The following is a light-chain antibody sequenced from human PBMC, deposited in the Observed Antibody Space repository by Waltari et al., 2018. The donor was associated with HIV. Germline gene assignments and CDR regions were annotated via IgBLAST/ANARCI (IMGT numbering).Light chain of an antibody. V-gene: IGLV3-25*03. CDR2: KDS. CDR1: ALPKQY. CDR3: QSADSSGTYVV. J-gene: IGLJ2*01. Sequence: SSELTQPPSVSVSPGQTARITCSGDALPKQYACWYQQKAGQAPILVIYKDSERPSGIPERFSGSSSGTTVTLTISGVQAIDEADYYCQSADSSGTYVVFGGGTKLTVL.